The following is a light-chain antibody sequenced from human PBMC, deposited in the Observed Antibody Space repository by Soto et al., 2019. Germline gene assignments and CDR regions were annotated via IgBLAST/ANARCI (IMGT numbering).Light chain of an antibody. V-gene: IGKV3-15*01. CDR2: GAS. CDR1: QSVSSN. Sequence: EIVMTQSPATLSVSPGERATLSCRASQSVSSNLAWYQQKPGQPPRLVIYGASTRATGVPARFSGSGSGTEFTLTIRSLQSEDFAVYYCQQYNDWPPLTFGQGTRLEMK. CDR3: QQYNDWPPLT. J-gene: IGKJ5*01.